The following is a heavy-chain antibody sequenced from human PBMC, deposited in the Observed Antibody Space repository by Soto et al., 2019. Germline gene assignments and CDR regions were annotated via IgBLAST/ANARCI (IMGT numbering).Heavy chain of an antibody. CDR1: GGTFSSYA. CDR3: ASEADGGHRGGYYYGMDV. Sequence: QVQLVQSGAEVKKPGSSVKVSCKASGGTFSSYAISWVRQAPGQGLEWMGGIIPIFGTAHYAQKFQGRVTITADESTSTDYMELGSLRSEDTAVYYCASEADGGHRGGYYYGMDVWGQGTTVTVSS. CDR2: IIPIFGTA. D-gene: IGHD3-16*01. V-gene: IGHV1-69*12. J-gene: IGHJ6*02.